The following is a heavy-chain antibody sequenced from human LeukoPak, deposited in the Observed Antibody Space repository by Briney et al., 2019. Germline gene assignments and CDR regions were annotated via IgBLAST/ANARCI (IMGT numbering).Heavy chain of an antibody. CDR2: INPNSGGT. V-gene: IGHV1-2*02. D-gene: IGHD3-3*01. J-gene: IGHJ4*02. CDR3: ARAPDFWSGYRYYFDY. CDR1: GYTFTGYY. Sequence: ASVKVSCKASGYTFTGYYMHWVRQAPGQGLEWMGWINPNSGGTNYAQKFQGRVTMTRDTSNSTAYMELSRLRSDDTAVYYCARAPDFWSGYRYYFDYWGQGTLVTVSS.